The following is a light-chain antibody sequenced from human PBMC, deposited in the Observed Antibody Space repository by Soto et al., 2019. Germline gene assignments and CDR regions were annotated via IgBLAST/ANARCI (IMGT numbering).Light chain of an antibody. Sequence: QSALTQPPSASASPGQSVTISCTGTSSDVGGYNYVSWYQQRPGKAPKLMIYEVSQRPSGVPDRFSGSKSGNTATLTVSGLQAEYEADYYCSSFAGNNNRGVFGSGTKLTVL. V-gene: IGLV2-8*01. CDR3: SSFAGNNNRGV. CDR2: EVS. J-gene: IGLJ1*01. CDR1: SSDVGGYNY.